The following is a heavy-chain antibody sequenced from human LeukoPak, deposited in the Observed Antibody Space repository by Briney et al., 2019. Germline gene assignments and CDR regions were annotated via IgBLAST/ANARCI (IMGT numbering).Heavy chain of an antibody. J-gene: IGHJ6*03. V-gene: IGHV3-73*01. CDR2: IRSKANSYAT. CDR1: GFTFSSYA. Sequence: GGSLRLSCAASGFTFSSYAMSWVRQAPGKGLEWVGRIRSKANSYATAYAASVKGRFTISRDDSKNTAYLQMNSLKTEDTAVYYCTRRPPRYYMDVWGKGTTVTVSS. CDR3: TRRPPRYYMDV.